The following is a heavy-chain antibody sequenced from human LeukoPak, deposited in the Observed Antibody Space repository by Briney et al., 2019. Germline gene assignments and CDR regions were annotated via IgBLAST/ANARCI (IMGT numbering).Heavy chain of an antibody. CDR3: ARLPAAHFSFDY. J-gene: IGHJ4*02. D-gene: IGHD2-2*01. Sequence: SETLSLTCTVSGGSISSSSYYWGWIRQPPGKGLEWIGSIYYSGSTYYNPSLKSRVTISVDTSKNQFSQKLSSVTAADTAVYYCARLPAAHFSFDYWGQGTLVTVSS. CDR2: IYYSGST. CDR1: GGSISSSSYY. V-gene: IGHV4-39*01.